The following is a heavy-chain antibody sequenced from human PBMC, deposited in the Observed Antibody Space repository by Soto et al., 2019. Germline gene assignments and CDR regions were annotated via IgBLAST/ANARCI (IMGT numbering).Heavy chain of an antibody. CDR2: VYHNGDT. Sequence: PSETLSLTCAVSGYSIRDNYFWGWIRQPPGKGLEWIGSVYHNGDTRYNPSLKSPVTISVDTSKNEFTLRVTSVTAADTAVYFCAQDSSGLHPWSQGTLVTVS. D-gene: IGHD6-25*01. V-gene: IGHV4-38-2*01. J-gene: IGHJ5*02. CDR1: GYSIRDNYF. CDR3: AQDSSGLHP.